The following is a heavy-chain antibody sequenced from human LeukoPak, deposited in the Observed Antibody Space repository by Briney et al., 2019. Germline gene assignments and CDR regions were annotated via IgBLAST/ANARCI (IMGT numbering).Heavy chain of an antibody. J-gene: IGHJ4*02. CDR2: IYYSGST. D-gene: IGHD1-26*01. CDR3: AREGSTGASRYFDY. CDR1: GGSISSSGYY. V-gene: IGHV4-39*02. Sequence: KASETLSLTCTVSGGSISSSGYYWGWIRQPPGKGLEWIGTIYYSGSTYYNPSLKSRVTISVDTSKNQFSLKLSSVTAADTAVYYCAREGSTGASRYFDYWGQGTLVTVSS.